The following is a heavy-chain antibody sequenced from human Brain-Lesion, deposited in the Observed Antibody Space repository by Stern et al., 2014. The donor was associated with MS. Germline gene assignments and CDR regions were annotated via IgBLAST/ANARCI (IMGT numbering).Heavy chain of an antibody. V-gene: IGHV3-9*01. Sequence: VQLVQSGGDLVQPGRSLRLSRAAFGFPFDDYAMHWVRQAPGKGLEWVAGISWNSGTSGYADSVKGRFTTSRDNAYSSLYLQMNSLRPEDTALYYCARDITGSSAYFAYWGQGTLVTVSS. D-gene: IGHD1-14*01. CDR2: ISWNSGTS. CDR3: ARDITGSSAYFAY. J-gene: IGHJ4*02. CDR1: GFPFDDYA.